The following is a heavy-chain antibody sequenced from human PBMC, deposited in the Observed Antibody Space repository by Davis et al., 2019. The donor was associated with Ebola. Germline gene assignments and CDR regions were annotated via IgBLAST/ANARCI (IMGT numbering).Heavy chain of an antibody. V-gene: IGHV3-48*02. Sequence: PGGSLRLSCKPSGFPFSGYSMNWVRLAPGKWLEWIAYISSSGSVIYYADSVKGRFTISRDNDKSSVYLEMNSLRYEDTAIYYCARDLSSSSRNYYLDYWGQGTPVTVSS. D-gene: IGHD6-6*01. J-gene: IGHJ4*02. CDR1: GFPFSGYS. CDR3: ARDLSSSSRNYYLDY. CDR2: ISSSGSVI.